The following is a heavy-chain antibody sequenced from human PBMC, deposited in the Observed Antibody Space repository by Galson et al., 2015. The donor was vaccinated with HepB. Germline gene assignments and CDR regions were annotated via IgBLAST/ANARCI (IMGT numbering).Heavy chain of an antibody. CDR3: ARGRQWLALDY. V-gene: IGHV3-11*01. Sequence: SMRLLCSSSGLTFSDSYLTGIRQAPGKGLEWVSYISRAARTLSYAHSVKCRFPISRDNATNSLFLQMTSLKAEDTAMYYCARGRQWLALDYWGQGTLVTVSS. CDR2: ISRAARTL. J-gene: IGHJ4*02. CDR1: GLTFSDSY. D-gene: IGHD6-19*01.